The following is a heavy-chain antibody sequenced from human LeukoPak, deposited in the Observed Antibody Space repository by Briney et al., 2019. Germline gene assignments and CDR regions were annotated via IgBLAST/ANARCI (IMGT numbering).Heavy chain of an antibody. CDR2: IYYSGST. CDR3: ARQRPAALSPIDY. V-gene: IGHV4-59*01. D-gene: IGHD2-2*01. CDR1: GGPISSYY. J-gene: IGHJ4*02. Sequence: SETLSLTCTVSGGPISSYYWSWIRQPPGKGLEWIGYIYYSGSTNYNPSLKSRVTISVDTSKNQFSLKLSSVTAADTAVYYCARQRPAALSPIDYWGQGTLVTVSS.